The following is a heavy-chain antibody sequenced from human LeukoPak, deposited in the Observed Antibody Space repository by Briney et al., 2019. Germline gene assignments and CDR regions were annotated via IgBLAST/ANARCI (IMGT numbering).Heavy chain of an antibody. Sequence: SETLSLTCTVSGGSISSSSYYWGWIRQPPGKGLEWIGYIYYSGSTNYNPSLKSRVTISVDTSKNQFSLKLSSVTAADTAVYYCARHLWFGEGDAFDIWGQGTMVTVSS. CDR1: GGSISSSSYY. J-gene: IGHJ3*02. V-gene: IGHV4-61*05. CDR2: IYYSGST. CDR3: ARHLWFGEGDAFDI. D-gene: IGHD3-10*01.